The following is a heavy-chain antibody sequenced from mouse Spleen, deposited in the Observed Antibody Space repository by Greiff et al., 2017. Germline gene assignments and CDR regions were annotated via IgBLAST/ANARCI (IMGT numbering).Heavy chain of an antibody. CDR3: ARGGMVYGSYYFDY. Sequence: QVQLQQSGPELVKPGASVKISRKASGYSFTSYYIHWVKQRPGQGLEWIGWIFPGSGNTKYNEKFKGKATLTADTSSSTAYMQLSSLTSEDSAVYFCARGGMVYGSYYFDYWGQGTTLTVSS. CDR1: GYSFTSYY. J-gene: IGHJ2*01. D-gene: IGHD1-1*02. V-gene: IGHV1-66*01. CDR2: IFPGSGNT.